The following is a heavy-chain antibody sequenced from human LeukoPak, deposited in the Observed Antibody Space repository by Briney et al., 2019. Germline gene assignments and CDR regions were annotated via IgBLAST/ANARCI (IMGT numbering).Heavy chain of an antibody. CDR1: GGSISSYY. J-gene: IGHJ6*02. Sequence: PSETLSLTCTVSGGSISSYYWSWIRQPPGKGLEWIGYIYYSGSTNYNPSLKSRVTMSVDTSKNQFSLKLSSVTAADTAVYYCAREGRSGYYYGMDVWGQGTTVTVSS. D-gene: IGHD2-15*01. CDR2: IYYSGST. CDR3: AREGRSGYYYGMDV. V-gene: IGHV4-59*12.